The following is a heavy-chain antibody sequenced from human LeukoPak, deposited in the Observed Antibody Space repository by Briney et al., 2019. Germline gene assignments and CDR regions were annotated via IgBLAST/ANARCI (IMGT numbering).Heavy chain of an antibody. Sequence: SGFTXSSYXXNWVRQAPGKXXEGVSYISSSSSTIYYADSVKGRFTISRDNAKNSLYLQMNSLRAEDTAVYYCARGTPSSSGWLYYGMDVWGQGTTVTVSS. V-gene: IGHV3-48*04. CDR3: ARGTPSSSGWLYYGMDV. CDR2: ISSSSSTI. CDR1: GFTXSSYX. D-gene: IGHD6-19*01. J-gene: IGHJ6*02.